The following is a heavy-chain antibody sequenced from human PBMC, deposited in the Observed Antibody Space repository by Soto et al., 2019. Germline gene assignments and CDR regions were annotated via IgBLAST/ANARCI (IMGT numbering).Heavy chain of an antibody. Sequence: SETLSLTCAVYGGSFSGYYWSWIRQPPGKGLEWIGEINHSGSTNYNPSLKSRVTISVDTSKNQFSLKLSSVTAADTAVYYCARGRGGWNYMYNWFDTWGQGTLVTVSS. J-gene: IGHJ5*02. V-gene: IGHV4-34*01. CDR1: GGSFSGYY. CDR2: INHSGST. D-gene: IGHD1-7*01. CDR3: ARGRGGWNYMYNWFDT.